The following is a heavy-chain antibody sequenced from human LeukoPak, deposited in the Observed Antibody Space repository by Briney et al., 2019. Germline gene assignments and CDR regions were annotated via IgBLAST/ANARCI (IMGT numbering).Heavy chain of an antibody. CDR1: GFTVSDIH. CDR3: ARGSVGAAGRLDF. CDR2: IYSVGTT. Sequence: GGSLRLSCAASGFTVSDIHMNWVRQAPGKGLEWVSVIYSVGTTYYADSVKGRFTISRDNLKNTLYLQLNSLRVEDTAVYYCARGSVGAAGRLDFWGQGTLVTVSS. V-gene: IGHV3-66*01. J-gene: IGHJ4*02. D-gene: IGHD6-13*01.